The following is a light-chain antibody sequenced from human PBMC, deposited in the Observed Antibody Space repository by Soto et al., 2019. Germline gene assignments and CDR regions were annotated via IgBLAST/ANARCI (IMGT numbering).Light chain of an antibody. CDR3: QQYNSYPLFT. V-gene: IGKV1-5*01. CDR2: DAS. J-gene: IGKJ3*01. CDR1: QSISSW. Sequence: DIQMTQSPSTLSASVGDRVTITCWASQSISSWLAWYQQKPGKAPKLLIYDASSLESGVPSRFSGSGSGTEFTLTISRLQPDDFATYYCQQYNSYPLFTLGPGTKVDIK.